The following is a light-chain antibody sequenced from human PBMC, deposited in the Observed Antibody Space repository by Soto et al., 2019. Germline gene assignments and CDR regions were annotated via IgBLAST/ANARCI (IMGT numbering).Light chain of an antibody. V-gene: IGLV2-14*03. Sequence: QSALTQPASVSGSPGQSITISCTGTSTDVGGYNYVSWYQQHPGKAPKLIIYDVSNRPSGVSNRLSGSKSGYTASLTISGLQAEDEADYYCSSYTSTSSLVFGGGTKLTVL. CDR1: STDVGGYNY. CDR2: DVS. CDR3: SSYTSTSSLV. J-gene: IGLJ3*02.